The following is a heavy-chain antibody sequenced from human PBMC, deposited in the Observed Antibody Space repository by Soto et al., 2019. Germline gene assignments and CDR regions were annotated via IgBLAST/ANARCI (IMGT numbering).Heavy chain of an antibody. CDR2: ISKDGNVK. CDR1: GFTFSSYG. CDR3: TGEVASGY. D-gene: IGHD2-8*02. Sequence: QVQLVESGGGVIKPGRSRRLSCAASGFTFSSYGMHWVRKAPGKGLEWVAVISKDGNVKYYAESVKGRFTISRDNSKNTLYLQMNSLGAEDTAAYYCTGEVASGYWGQGTLVTVSS. V-gene: IGHV3-30*03. J-gene: IGHJ4*02.